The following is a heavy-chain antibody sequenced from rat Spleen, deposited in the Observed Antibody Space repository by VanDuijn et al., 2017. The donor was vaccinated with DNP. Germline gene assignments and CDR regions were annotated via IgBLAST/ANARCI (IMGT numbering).Heavy chain of an antibody. J-gene: IGHJ4*01. CDR2: IWSGGNT. V-gene: IGHV2-15*01. CDR3: ARGGYYGSYAMDA. Sequence: QVQLKESGPGLVQPSQTLSLTCTVSGFSLASYTVSWVRQPPGKGLEWIAAIWSGGNTDYNSALKSRLSISRDTSKSQVLLKMNSLQTEDTAMYFCARGGYYGSYAMDAWGQGTSVTVSS. CDR1: GFSLASYT. D-gene: IGHD1-6*01.